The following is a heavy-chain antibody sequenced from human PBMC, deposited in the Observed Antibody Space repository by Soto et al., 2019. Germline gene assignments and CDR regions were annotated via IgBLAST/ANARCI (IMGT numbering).Heavy chain of an antibody. V-gene: IGHV3-74*01. D-gene: IGHD4-17*01. CDR2: INSDGSST. Sequence: GGSLRLSCAASGFTFSSYWMHWVRQAPGKGLVWVSRINSDGSSTSYADSVKGRFTISRDNAKNTLYLQMNSLRAEDTAVYYCARDPGRMTTSYSSPVRSRYMDVWGKGTTVTVSS. CDR1: GFTFSSYW. CDR3: ARDPGRMTTSYSSPVRSRYMDV. J-gene: IGHJ6*03.